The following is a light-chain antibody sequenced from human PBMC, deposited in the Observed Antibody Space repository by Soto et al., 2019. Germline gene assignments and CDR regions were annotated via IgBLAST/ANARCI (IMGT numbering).Light chain of an antibody. V-gene: IGKV3-20*01. Sequence: IVMTQSPGTLSVSPGQRAILSCRASQSVSSNLAWYQQRPGQAPRLLIYGASSRATGIPDRFSGSGSGTDFTLTISRLEPEDFAVYYCQQHGISPLTFGGGTKVDIK. CDR1: QSVSSN. CDR2: GAS. CDR3: QQHGISPLT. J-gene: IGKJ4*01.